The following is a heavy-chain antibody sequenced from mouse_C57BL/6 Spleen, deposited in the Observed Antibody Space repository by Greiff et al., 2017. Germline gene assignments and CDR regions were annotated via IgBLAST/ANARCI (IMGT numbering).Heavy chain of an antibody. V-gene: IGHV7-3*01. J-gene: IGHJ4*01. Sequence: EVQLQQSGGGLVQPGGSLSLSCAASGFTFTDYYMSWVRQPPGQALEWLGFIRNKANGYTTEYSASVKGRFTISRDYSQSILYLPMTALGAENSATYYCARSIYYGNYAMDYWGQGTSVTVSS. CDR2: IRNKANGYTT. CDR1: GFTFTDYY. CDR3: ARSIYYGNYAMDY. D-gene: IGHD2-1*01.